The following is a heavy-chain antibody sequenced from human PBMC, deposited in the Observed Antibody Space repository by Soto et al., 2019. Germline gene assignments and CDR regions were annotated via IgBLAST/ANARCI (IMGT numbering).Heavy chain of an antibody. CDR2: IYYSGST. Sequence: SETLSLTCTVSGGSISSYYWSWIRQPPGKGLEWIGYIYYSGSTNYNPSLKSRVTISVDTSKNQFSLKLSSVTAADTAVYYCARTHYDIWTGYSGIGPWGLGTLVTVPS. D-gene: IGHD3-9*01. J-gene: IGHJ5*02. CDR1: GGSISSYY. V-gene: IGHV4-59*01. CDR3: ARTHYDIWTGYSGIGP.